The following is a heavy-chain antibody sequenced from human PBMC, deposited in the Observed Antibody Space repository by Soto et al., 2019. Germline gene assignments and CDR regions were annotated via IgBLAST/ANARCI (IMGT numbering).Heavy chain of an antibody. Sequence: SETLSLTCAVYGGSFSGYYWSWIRQPPGEGLEWIGEINHSGSTNYNPSLKSRVTISVDTSKNQFSLKLSSVTAADTAVYYCARGGEYCSSTSCSKGWFDPWGQGTLVTVSS. J-gene: IGHJ5*02. CDR2: INHSGST. CDR1: GGSFSGYY. CDR3: ARGGEYCSSTSCSKGWFDP. D-gene: IGHD2-2*01. V-gene: IGHV4-34*01.